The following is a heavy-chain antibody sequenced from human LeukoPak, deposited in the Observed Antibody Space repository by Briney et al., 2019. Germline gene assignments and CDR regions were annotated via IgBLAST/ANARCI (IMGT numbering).Heavy chain of an antibody. V-gene: IGHV1-69*05. D-gene: IGHD4/OR15-4a*01. Sequence: SVKVSCKASGGTFSSYAISWVRQAPGQGLEWMGGIIPIFGTANYAQKFQGRVTITTDESTSTAYMELSSLRSDDTAVYYCAKDIDYIVDYWGQGTLVTVSS. CDR1: GGTFSSYA. J-gene: IGHJ4*02. CDR3: AKDIDYIVDY. CDR2: IIPIFGTA.